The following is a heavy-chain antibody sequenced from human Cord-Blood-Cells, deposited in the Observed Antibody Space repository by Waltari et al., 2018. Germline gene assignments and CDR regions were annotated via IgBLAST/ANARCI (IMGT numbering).Heavy chain of an antibody. CDR3: AHRSSQQLVEN. V-gene: IGHV2-5*01. D-gene: IGHD6-6*01. Sequence: QITLKESGPTLVKPTQTLTLTCTFSGFSLSTSGVGVGWIRQPPGKALEWLALIYWNDDNPYSPSLNSRLTITKDTSKNQVVLTMTNMDPVDTATYYCAHRSSQQLVENWGQGTLVTVSS. CDR2: IYWNDDN. J-gene: IGHJ4*02. CDR1: GFSLSTSGVG.